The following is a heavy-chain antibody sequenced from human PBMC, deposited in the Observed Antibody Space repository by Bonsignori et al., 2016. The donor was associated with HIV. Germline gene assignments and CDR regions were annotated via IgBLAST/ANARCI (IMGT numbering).Heavy chain of an antibody. CDR1: GYSISSGYY. D-gene: IGHD1-26*01. CDR2: IYHSGST. CDR3: ARDLGWEGATKDY. V-gene: IGHV4-38-2*02. Sequence: SETLSLTCAVSGYSISSGYYWGWIRQPPGKGLEWIGSIYHSGSTYYNPSLKSRVTISVDTSKNQFSLKLSSVTAADTAVYYCARDLGWEGATKDYWGQGTLVTVSS. J-gene: IGHJ4*02.